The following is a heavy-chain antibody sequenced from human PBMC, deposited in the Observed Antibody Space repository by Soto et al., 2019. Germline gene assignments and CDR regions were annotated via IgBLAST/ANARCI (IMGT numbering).Heavy chain of an antibody. CDR1: GFTFDDYA. CDR3: AKEECSGGSCYPSGHYYYGMDV. CDR2: ISWNSGSI. D-gene: IGHD2-15*01. J-gene: IGHJ6*02. Sequence: DVQLVESGGGLVQPGRSLRLSCAASGFTFDDYAMHWVRQAPGKGLEWVSGISWNSGSIGYADSVKGRFTISRDNAKNSLYLQMNSLRAEDTALYYCAKEECSGGSCYPSGHYYYGMDVWGQGTTVTVSS. V-gene: IGHV3-9*01.